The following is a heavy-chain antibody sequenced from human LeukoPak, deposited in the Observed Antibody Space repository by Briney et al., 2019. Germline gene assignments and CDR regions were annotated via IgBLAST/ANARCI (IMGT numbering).Heavy chain of an antibody. CDR2: ISSSSTYT. Sequence: QPGGSLRLSCAASGFTFSGYYMSWIRQAPGKGLEWLSYISSSSTYTKYADSVKGRFTASRDNAKNSLYLQMNSLRAEDTAVYYCARSYSSGPTEYWGQGTLVTVSS. D-gene: IGHD6-19*01. CDR1: GFTFSGYY. J-gene: IGHJ4*02. CDR3: ARSYSSGPTEY. V-gene: IGHV3-11*06.